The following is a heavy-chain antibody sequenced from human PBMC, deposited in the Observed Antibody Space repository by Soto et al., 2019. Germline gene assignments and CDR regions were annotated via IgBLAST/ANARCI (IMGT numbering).Heavy chain of an antibody. J-gene: IGHJ4*02. CDR3: ARGITPPTPLDY. CDR2: INAGNGNT. CDR1: GYTFTSYA. Sequence: QVQLVQSGAEEKKPGASVKVSCKASGYTFTSYAMHCVRQAPGQRLEWMGWINAGNGNTKYSQKFQGRVTITRDTSASTAYMELSSLRSEDTAVYYCARGITPPTPLDYWGQGTLVTVSS. D-gene: IGHD1-20*01. V-gene: IGHV1-3*05.